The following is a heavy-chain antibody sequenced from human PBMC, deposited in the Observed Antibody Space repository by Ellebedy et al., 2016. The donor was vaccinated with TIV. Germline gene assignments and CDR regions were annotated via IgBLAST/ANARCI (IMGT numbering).Heavy chain of an antibody. D-gene: IGHD3-10*01. CDR3: ARAPDGSGSFYYFDY. CDR2: INQEGSEK. V-gene: IGHV3-7*01. CDR1: GFTFSRYW. Sequence: GGSLRLSCAASGFTFSRYWMSWVRQAPGKGLEWVANINQEGSEKYYVDSVKGRFTISRDNAKNLLNLQMNGLSAEDTAVYYCARAPDGSGSFYYFDYWGQGTLVTVSS. J-gene: IGHJ4*02.